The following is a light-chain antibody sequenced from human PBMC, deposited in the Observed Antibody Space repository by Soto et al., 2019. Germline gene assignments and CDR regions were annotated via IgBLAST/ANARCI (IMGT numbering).Light chain of an antibody. V-gene: IGLV2-8*01. Sequence: QPVLTQPPSASGSPGQSVTISCTGTSSDVGGYNYVSWYQQHPGKAPKLMIYEVSQRPSGVPDRFSGSKSGNTASLTVSGLQAEDEADYYCCSYAGSNNFVFGTGTKLTVL. CDR2: EVS. J-gene: IGLJ1*01. CDR1: SSDVGGYNY. CDR3: CSYAGSNNFV.